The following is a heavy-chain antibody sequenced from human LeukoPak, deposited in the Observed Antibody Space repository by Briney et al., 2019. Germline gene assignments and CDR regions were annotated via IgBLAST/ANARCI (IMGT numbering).Heavy chain of an antibody. J-gene: IGHJ4*02. V-gene: IGHV4-59*01. CDR1: GGSISSYY. D-gene: IGHD2-2*01. Sequence: SETLSLTCTVSGGSISSYYWSWIRQPPGKGPEWIGYIYYSGSTNYNPSLKSRVTISVDTSKNQFSLKLSSVTAADTAVYYCAREMRDIVVVPAAFQWGYWGQGTLVTVSS. CDR3: AREMRDIVVVPAAFQWGY. CDR2: IYYSGST.